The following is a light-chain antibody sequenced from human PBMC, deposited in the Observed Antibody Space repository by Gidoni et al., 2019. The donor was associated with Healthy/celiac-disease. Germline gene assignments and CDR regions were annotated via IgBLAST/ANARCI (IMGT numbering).Light chain of an antibody. CDR2: KVS. Sequence: AVMTPSPLSLPVTLGQPASISCRSSQSLVHRDGNTHLNWFQQRPGQSPRRLIYKVSNRDSGVPDRFSGSGSGTDFTLKISRVGAEDVGVYYCMQGTHWPPYTFGQGTKLEIK. CDR1: QSLVHRDGNTH. CDR3: MQGTHWPPYT. J-gene: IGKJ2*01. V-gene: IGKV2-30*02.